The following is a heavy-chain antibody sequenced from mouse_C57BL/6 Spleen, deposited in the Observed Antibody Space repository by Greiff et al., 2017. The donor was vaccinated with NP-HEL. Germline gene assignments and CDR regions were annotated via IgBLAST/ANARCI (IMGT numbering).Heavy chain of an antibody. CDR2: IYPGDGDT. Sequence: VQLQQPGAELVKPGASVKMSCKASGYTFTSYWITWVKQRPGQGLEWIGRIYPGDGDTNYNWKFKGKATLTADKSSSTAYMQLSSLTSEDSAVYVCAREGTVVATNYFDYWGKGTTLTVS. D-gene: IGHD1-1*01. V-gene: IGHV1-55*01. CDR3: AREGTVVATNYFDY. CDR1: GYTFTSYW. J-gene: IGHJ2*01.